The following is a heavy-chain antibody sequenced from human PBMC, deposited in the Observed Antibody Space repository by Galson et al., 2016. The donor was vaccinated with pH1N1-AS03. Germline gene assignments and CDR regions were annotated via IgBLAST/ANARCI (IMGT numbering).Heavy chain of an antibody. D-gene: IGHD3-22*01. V-gene: IGHV3-23*01. CDR2: ISGGGGST. CDR3: AKKFYYDSSGHHLDVADV. CDR1: GFTFSNYA. Sequence: SLRLSCAASGFTFSNYAMTWVRQAPGKGLEWVSPISGGGGSTNSADSVRDRFSISRDNSKNTLFLQMNRLRADDTAVYYCAKKFYYDSSGHHLDVADVWGQGTAVTVSS. J-gene: IGHJ3*01.